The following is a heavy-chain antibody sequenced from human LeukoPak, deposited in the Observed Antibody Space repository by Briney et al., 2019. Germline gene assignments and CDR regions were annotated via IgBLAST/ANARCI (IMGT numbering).Heavy chain of an antibody. CDR2: IYYTGST. J-gene: IGHJ4*02. Sequence: PSETLSLTCTVSGGSIKYYHWGWIRQPPEKGLDYVAHIYYTGSTNYNPSLKSRVTISVETSKNQFSLNLTSVTAADTAVYYCARFKGSVLPYYFDSWGQGTLVTVSS. CDR3: ARFKGSVLPYYFDS. V-gene: IGHV4-59*08. CDR1: GGSIKYYH.